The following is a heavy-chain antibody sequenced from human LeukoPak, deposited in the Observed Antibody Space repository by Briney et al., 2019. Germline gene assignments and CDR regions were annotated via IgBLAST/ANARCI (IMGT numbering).Heavy chain of an antibody. J-gene: IGHJ6*02. CDR2: ISGSSDTT. CDR1: GFTFSKYA. CDR3: ARARGSSSWYGRPRYYYGMDV. D-gene: IGHD6-13*01. Sequence: GGSLRLSCAASGFTFSKYAMSWVRQAPGKGLEWVSGISGSSDTTYYADSVKGRFTISRDKSKNTLYLQMNSLRAEDTAVYYCARARGSSSWYGRPRYYYGMDVWGQGTTVTVSS. V-gene: IGHV3-23*01.